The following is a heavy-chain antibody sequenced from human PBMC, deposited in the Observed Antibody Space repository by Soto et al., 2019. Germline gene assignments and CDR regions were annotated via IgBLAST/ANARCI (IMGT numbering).Heavy chain of an antibody. V-gene: IGHV4-39*07. Sequence: PSETLSLTCTVSGGFISSSTNYWGWIRQPPGKGLESIGTIYYSGSTSYNPSLEGRLTISVDTSKNQFSLKLSSVTAADTAVYYCARDRAPGGIGAYFDYWGQGTLVTVSS. CDR2: IYYSGST. CDR1: GGFISSSTNY. CDR3: ARDRAPGGIGAYFDY. J-gene: IGHJ4*02. D-gene: IGHD1-26*01.